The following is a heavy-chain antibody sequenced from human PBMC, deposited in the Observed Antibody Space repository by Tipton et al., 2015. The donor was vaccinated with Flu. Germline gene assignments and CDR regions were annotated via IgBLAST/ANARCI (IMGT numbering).Heavy chain of an antibody. CDR2: IYHEGNT. CDR1: GGAITSDNW. J-gene: IGHJ4*02. Sequence: TLSLTCAVSGGAITSDNWWSWVRQPPGKGLEWIGEIYHEGNTNYNPSLKSRATISVDNSKNHFSLKMNSVTAADTAVYYCARHFFSSTGYYYFDYWGQGALVTVSS. V-gene: IGHV4-4*02. D-gene: IGHD6-19*01. CDR3: ARHFFSSTGYYYFDY.